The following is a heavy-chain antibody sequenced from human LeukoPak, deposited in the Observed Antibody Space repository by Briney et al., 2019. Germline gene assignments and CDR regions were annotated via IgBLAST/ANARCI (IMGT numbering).Heavy chain of an antibody. V-gene: IGHV4-59*01. D-gene: IGHD6-6*01. CDR2: IYYSGST. Sequence: PSETPSLTCSVSDDSITMYYWSWIRQPPGKGLEWIGYIYYSGSTNYNPSLKSRVTISVDTSKNQFSLKLSSVTAADTAVYYCARVGSYSSSSASDYWGQGTLVTVSS. J-gene: IGHJ4*02. CDR1: DDSITMYY. CDR3: ARVGSYSSSSASDY.